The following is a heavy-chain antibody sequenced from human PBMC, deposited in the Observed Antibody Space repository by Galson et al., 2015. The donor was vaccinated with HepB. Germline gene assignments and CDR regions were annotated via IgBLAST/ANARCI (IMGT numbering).Heavy chain of an antibody. CDR2: ISGSGGST. CDR3: AKDTGWYYDSSGDAFDI. Sequence: SLRLSCAASGFTVSSNYMSWVRQAPGKGLEWVSAISGSGGSTYYADSVKGRFTISRDNSKNTLYLRMNSLRAEDTAVYYCAKDTGWYYDSSGDAFDIWGQGTMVTVSS. D-gene: IGHD3-22*01. V-gene: IGHV3-23*01. J-gene: IGHJ3*02. CDR1: GFTVSSNY.